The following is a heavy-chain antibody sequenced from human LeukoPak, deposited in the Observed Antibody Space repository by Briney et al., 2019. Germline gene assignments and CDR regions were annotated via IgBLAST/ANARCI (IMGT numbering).Heavy chain of an antibody. Sequence: GGSLRLSCAASGFTLSSYWMHWVRQAPGKGLEWVSLISWDGGTRYYADSVKGRFTISRDNSKNSLYLQMNSLRTEDTALYYCAKDGEQRNFDYWGQGTLVTVSS. CDR2: ISWDGGTR. CDR3: AKDGEQRNFDY. CDR1: GFTLSSYW. V-gene: IGHV3-43*01. D-gene: IGHD6-25*01. J-gene: IGHJ4*02.